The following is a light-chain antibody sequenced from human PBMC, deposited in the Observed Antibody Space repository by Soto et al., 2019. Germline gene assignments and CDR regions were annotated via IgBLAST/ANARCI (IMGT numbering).Light chain of an antibody. CDR2: YIS. CDR3: QQHSQWPIT. Sequence: EIVMTQSPGTLSLSPGETATLSCRASQTIGRNYLAWYQQKPGQAPRLLIYYISTRAADIPARFSGSGSGTDFTLTISSLQSEDSGVYYCQQHSQWPITFGQGTRLEIK. CDR1: QTIGRN. J-gene: IGKJ5*01. V-gene: IGKV3-15*01.